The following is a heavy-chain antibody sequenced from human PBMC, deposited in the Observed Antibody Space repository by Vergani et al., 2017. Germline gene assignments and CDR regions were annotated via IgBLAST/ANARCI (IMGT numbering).Heavy chain of an antibody. V-gene: IGHV4-61*01. CDR2: IYYSGST. Sequence: QVQLQESGPGLVKPSETLSLTCTVSGGSVSSGSYYWSWIRQPPGKGLEWIGYIYYSGSTNYNPSLKSRVTISVDTSKNQFSLKLSSVTAADTAVYYCARDRRGVVVPYYYGMDVWGQGTTVTVSS. CDR3: ARDRRGVVVPYYYGMDV. D-gene: IGHD3-10*01. CDR1: GGSVSSGSYY. J-gene: IGHJ6*02.